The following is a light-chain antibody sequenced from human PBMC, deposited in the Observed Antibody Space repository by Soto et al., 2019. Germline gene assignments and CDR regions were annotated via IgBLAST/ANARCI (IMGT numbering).Light chain of an antibody. CDR2: DVR. CDR1: SSDVGGYNY. J-gene: IGLJ1*01. Sequence: ALTQPASVSGSPGQSITISCTGTSSDVGGYNYVSWYQQHPGKAPKLMIYDVRNRASGASNRFSGSKSGNTASLTTSGLQAEDEADYYCTSYTSSSTLYVFGTGTKVTVL. V-gene: IGLV2-14*01. CDR3: TSYTSSSTLYV.